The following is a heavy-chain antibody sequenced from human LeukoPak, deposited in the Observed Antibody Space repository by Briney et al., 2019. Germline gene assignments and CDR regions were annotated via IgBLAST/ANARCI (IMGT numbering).Heavy chain of an antibody. D-gene: IGHD6-13*01. J-gene: IGHJ4*02. CDR1: GFTFSSYS. CDR2: ISSSSSYI. Sequence: GGSLRLSCAASGFTFSSYSRSWVRQPPGKRLEWLSSISSSSSYIYYADLVKGRFTTFKANAKHSLYMQMNSLRAEDTDVYYCARGIAAAGTDYWGPGTLVTVSS. V-gene: IGHV3-21*01. CDR3: ARGIAAAGTDY.